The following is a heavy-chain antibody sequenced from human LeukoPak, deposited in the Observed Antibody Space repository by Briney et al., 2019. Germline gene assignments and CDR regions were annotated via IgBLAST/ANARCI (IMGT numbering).Heavy chain of an antibody. CDR3: ARDDPFYHYMDV. D-gene: IGHD3-16*01. Sequence: PGGSLRLSCAASGFTFSSYSMNWVRQAPGKGLEWVSSISSSSSYIYYADSVRGRFTISRDNAKNSLYLQMNSLTADDMAVYYCARDDPFYHYMDVWGKGTTVTVSS. CDR2: ISSSSSYI. CDR1: GFTFSSYS. J-gene: IGHJ6*03. V-gene: IGHV3-21*01.